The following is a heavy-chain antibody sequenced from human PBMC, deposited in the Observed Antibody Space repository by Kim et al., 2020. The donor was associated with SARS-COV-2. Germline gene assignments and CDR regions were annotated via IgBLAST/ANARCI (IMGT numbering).Heavy chain of an antibody. CDR2: ISAYNGNT. CDR1: GYTFTSYG. D-gene: IGHD2-15*01. CDR3: ARDRALGYCSGGSCYSSDY. V-gene: IGHV1-18*01. J-gene: IGHJ4*02. Sequence: ASVKVSCKASGYTFTSYGISWVRQAPGQGLEWMGWISAYNGNTNYAQKLQGRVTMTTDTSTSTAYMELRSLRSDDTAVYYCARDRALGYCSGGSCYSSDYWGQGTLVTVSS.